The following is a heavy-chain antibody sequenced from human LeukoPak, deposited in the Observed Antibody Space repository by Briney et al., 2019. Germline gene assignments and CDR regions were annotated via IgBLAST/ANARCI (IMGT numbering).Heavy chain of an antibody. D-gene: IGHD4-23*01. CDR2: INPNSGGT. Sequence: ASVTVSCKASGYTFTGYYMHWVRQAPGQGLEWMGRINPNSGGTNYAQKLQGRVTMTRDTSISTAYMELSRLRSDDTAMYYCARDPRAVYSGSLDYWGQGTLVTVSS. J-gene: IGHJ4*02. V-gene: IGHV1-2*06. CDR3: ARDPRAVYSGSLDY. CDR1: GYTFTGYY.